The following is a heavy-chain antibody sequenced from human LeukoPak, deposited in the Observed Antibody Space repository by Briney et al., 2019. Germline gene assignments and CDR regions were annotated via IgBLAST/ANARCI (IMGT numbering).Heavy chain of an antibody. Sequence: GGSLRLSCAASGFTVSSNYMSWVRQAPGKGLEWVSVIYSGGSTYYADSVKGRFTIFRDNSKNTLYLQMNSLRAEDTAVYYCARALDYDSSGYLPAVYFDYWGQGTLVTVSS. V-gene: IGHV3-53*01. J-gene: IGHJ4*02. CDR2: IYSGGST. CDR1: GFTVSSNY. CDR3: ARALDYDSSGYLPAVYFDY. D-gene: IGHD3-22*01.